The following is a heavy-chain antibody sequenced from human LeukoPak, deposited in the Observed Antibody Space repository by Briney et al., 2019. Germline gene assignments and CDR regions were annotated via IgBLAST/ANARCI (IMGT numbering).Heavy chain of an antibody. CDR1: EFTFSNYA. V-gene: IGHV3-23*01. D-gene: IGHD5-18*01. CDR2: ISDGGSAT. Sequence: GGSPRLSCAASEFTFSNYAMTWVRQAPGKGLEWVSSISDGGSATYYADSVMGRFTISRDNSKNTLHLQMNSLRAEDTAVYYCAKDRGGYSYGLYDYWGQGTLVTVSS. CDR3: AKDRGGYSYGLYDY. J-gene: IGHJ4*02.